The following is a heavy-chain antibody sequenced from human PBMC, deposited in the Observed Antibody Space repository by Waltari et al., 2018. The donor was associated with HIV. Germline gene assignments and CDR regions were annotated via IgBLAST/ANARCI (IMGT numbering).Heavy chain of an antibody. CDR3: AGTVTTRAYYYYAMDV. CDR2: IYTSGRT. D-gene: IGHD4-4*01. V-gene: IGHV4-4*07. CDR1: DGSISTSY. Sequence: QVQLQVSGPGLVTPSETLSLTRTASDGSISTSYWSWIRQPAGKGLEWSGRIYTSGRTNNNPSPKSRVTMSVDTSKNQFSLKLSSVTAANTAVYYCAGTVTTRAYYYYAMDVWGQGTTVTVAS. J-gene: IGHJ6*02.